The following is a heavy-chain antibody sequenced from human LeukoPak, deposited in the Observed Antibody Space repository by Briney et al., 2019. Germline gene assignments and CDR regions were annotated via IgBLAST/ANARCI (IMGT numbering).Heavy chain of an antibody. J-gene: IGHJ4*02. V-gene: IGHV3-23*01. CDR1: GFTFSSYT. CDR2: INGRGIT. D-gene: IGHD4-17*01. Sequence: PGGSLRLSCTASGFTFSSYTMSWVRQALGEGLEWLSAINGRGITYYAGSVKGRFTISRDNSENTLYLQMNSLTVDDTAVYFCAKERQTGDYFTSDYWGQGTLVTVSS. CDR3: AKERQTGDYFTSDY.